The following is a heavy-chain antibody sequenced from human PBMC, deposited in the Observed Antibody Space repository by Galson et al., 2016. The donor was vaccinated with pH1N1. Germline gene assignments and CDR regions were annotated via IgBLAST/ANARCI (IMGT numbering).Heavy chain of an antibody. D-gene: IGHD2-15*01. V-gene: IGHV3-9*01. CDR1: GFAFGDYA. Sequence: SLRLSCAASGFAFGDYAIHWVRQAPGKGLEWVSGISKNSDTVAYVDSVKGRFTISRDNAGSSLFLQMNSLRVEDTALYYCTKEAQYCRGGNCLGRGFDLWGQGTMVTVSS. CDR2: ISKNSDTV. CDR3: TKEAQYCRGGNCLGRGFDL. J-gene: IGHJ3*01.